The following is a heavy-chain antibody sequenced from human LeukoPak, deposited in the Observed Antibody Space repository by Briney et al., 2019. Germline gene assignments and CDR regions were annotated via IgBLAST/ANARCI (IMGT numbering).Heavy chain of an antibody. V-gene: IGHV3-23*01. CDR3: ATSTVAKYDY. Sequence: GGSLRLSCAASGFTFTDYSMSWVRQTPGKGLEWVSAISGSGDSTFNADSVKGRFTISRDNSKNTLYLQMNSLRAEDTALYYCATSTVAKYDYWGQGTLVAVSS. CDR2: ISGSGDST. CDR1: GFTFTDYS. J-gene: IGHJ4*02. D-gene: IGHD4-11*01.